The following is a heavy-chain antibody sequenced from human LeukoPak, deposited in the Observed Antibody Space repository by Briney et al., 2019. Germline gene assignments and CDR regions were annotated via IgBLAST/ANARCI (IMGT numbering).Heavy chain of an antibody. Sequence: GRSLRLSSAASGFTLRIYGMHWGRQAPGKGLEWVAVIWYDGSNKYYADSVKGRFTISRDNSKNTLYLQMNSLRAEDTAVYYCARDIYGMDFWGQGNTVTVSS. CDR2: IWYDGSNK. CDR3: ARDIYGMDF. CDR1: GFTLRIYG. J-gene: IGHJ6*02. V-gene: IGHV3-33*01.